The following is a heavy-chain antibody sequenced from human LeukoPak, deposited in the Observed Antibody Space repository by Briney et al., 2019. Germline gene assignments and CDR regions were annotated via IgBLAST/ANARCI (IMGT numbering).Heavy chain of an antibody. Sequence: GGSLRLSCAASGFTFSSYWMHWVRQAPGKGLVWVSRINSDGSSTSYADSVKGRFTISRDNAKNTLYLQMNSLRAEDTAVYYCVRDGGSSWYALFDYWGQGTLVTVSS. CDR3: VRDGGSSWYALFDY. J-gene: IGHJ4*02. CDR1: GFTFSSYW. V-gene: IGHV3-74*01. D-gene: IGHD6-13*01. CDR2: INSDGSST.